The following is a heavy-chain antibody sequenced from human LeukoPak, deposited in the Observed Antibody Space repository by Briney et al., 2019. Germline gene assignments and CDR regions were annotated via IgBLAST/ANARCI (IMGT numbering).Heavy chain of an antibody. CDR1: GFTFSSYS. Sequence: PGGSLRLSCAASGFTFSSYSMNWVRQAPGKGLEWVSSISSSSYIYYADSVKGRFTISRDNAKNSLYLQMNSLRAEDTAVYYCARAFSSGWYYFDYWGQGTLVTVSS. CDR3: ARAFSSGWYYFDY. J-gene: IGHJ4*02. V-gene: IGHV3-21*01. CDR2: ISSSSYI. D-gene: IGHD6-19*01.